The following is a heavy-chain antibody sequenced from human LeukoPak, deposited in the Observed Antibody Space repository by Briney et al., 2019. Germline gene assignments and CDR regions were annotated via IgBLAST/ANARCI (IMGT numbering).Heavy chain of an antibody. CDR1: GFTFSNYW. CDR3: AKEKYSGSYPDYFDY. D-gene: IGHD1-26*01. CDR2: ISGDGSST. V-gene: IGHV3-74*03. J-gene: IGHJ4*02. Sequence: GGSLRLSCAASGFTFSNYWMHWVRQAPGKGLVWVSRISGDGSSTTYADSVKGRFTISRDNSKNTLYLQMNSLRAEVTAVYYCAKEKYSGSYPDYFDYWGQGTLVTVSS.